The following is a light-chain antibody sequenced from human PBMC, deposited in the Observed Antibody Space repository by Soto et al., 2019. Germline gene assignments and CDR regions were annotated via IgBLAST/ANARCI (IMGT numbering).Light chain of an antibody. CDR3: LQRDTYPLT. CDR2: AAS. V-gene: IGKV1-17*01. CDR1: QAIGKA. Sequence: DIRMTQSPSSLSASVGDRVTITCRASQAIGKALGWYQHKPGKAPKRLIYAASQNGVPSRFSGSRSGTEFTLTISSLQPEDSATYYCLQRDTYPLTFGGGTKVQIK. J-gene: IGKJ4*01.